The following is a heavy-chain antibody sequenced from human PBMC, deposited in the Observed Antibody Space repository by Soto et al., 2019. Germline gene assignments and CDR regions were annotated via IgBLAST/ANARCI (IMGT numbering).Heavy chain of an antibody. V-gene: IGHV6-1*01. CDR2: TYFRSKWYN. CDR1: GDSVSSNTAS. Sequence: QTLSLTCAISGDSVSSNTASWNWIRQSPSRGLEWLGRTYFRSKWYNDYAVSVKSRIIINPDTSNNQFSLQLNSVTPEDTAVYFCAKGDNLGPKTGYAFDPWGQGIMVTVPS. CDR3: AKGDNLGPKTGYAFDP. J-gene: IGHJ5*02. D-gene: IGHD5-12*01.